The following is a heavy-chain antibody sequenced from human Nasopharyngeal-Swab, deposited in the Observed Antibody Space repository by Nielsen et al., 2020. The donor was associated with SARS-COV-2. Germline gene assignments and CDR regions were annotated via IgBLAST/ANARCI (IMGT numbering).Heavy chain of an antibody. Sequence: GESLKISCAASGFTFSSYSMNWVRQAPGKGLEWVSYISSSSSTIYYADSVKGRFTISRDNAKNSLYLQMNSLRAEDTAVYYCARDNSDWKGVYYFDYWGQGTLVTVSS. V-gene: IGHV3-48*04. D-gene: IGHD6-19*01. J-gene: IGHJ4*02. CDR1: GFTFSSYS. CDR2: ISSSSSTI. CDR3: ARDNSDWKGVYYFDY.